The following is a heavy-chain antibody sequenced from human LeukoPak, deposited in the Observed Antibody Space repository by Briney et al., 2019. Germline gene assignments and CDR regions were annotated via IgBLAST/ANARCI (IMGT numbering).Heavy chain of an antibody. CDR1: GFTLSTNA. Sequence: GGSLRLSCLTSGFTLSTNAMSWVRQAPGKGLEWISGISGSGASTYYADSVKGRFTISRDDSRNTLYLQMNSLRGDDTVVYYCAKDVGKWESLHFFDYWGQGTLVTVSS. CDR3: AKDVGKWESLHFFDY. V-gene: IGHV3-23*01. D-gene: IGHD1-26*01. J-gene: IGHJ4*02. CDR2: ISGSGAST.